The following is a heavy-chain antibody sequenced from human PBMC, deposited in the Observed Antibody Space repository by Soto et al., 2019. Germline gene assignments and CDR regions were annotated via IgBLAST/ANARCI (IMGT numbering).Heavy chain of an antibody. V-gene: IGHV3-11*01. D-gene: IGHD3-22*01. CDR1: GFTLSDYY. CDR3: ARDEYYYGSSGYPFDY. Sequence: PGGSLRLSCAASGFTLSDYYMSWIRQAPGKGLEWISYISNSGSVMYSADSVRGRFTISRDTAKNLLYLQMNNLRAEDTAVYYCARDEYYYGSSGYPFDYWGRGTRVTVSS. CDR2: ISNSGSVM. J-gene: IGHJ4*02.